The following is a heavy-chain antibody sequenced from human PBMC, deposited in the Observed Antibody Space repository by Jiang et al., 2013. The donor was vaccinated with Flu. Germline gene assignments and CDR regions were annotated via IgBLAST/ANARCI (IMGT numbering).Heavy chain of an antibody. D-gene: IGHD3-10*01. CDR1: GDSVSSNSAA. Sequence: QTLSLTCAISGDSVSSNSAAWNWIRQSPSRGLEWLGRTYYRSKWYNDYAVSVKSRITINPDTSKNQFSLQLNSVTPEDTAVYYCARGRWHYYGSGSYYNVEGMDVWGQGTTVTVSS. CDR2: TYYRSKWYN. CDR3: ARGRWHYYGSGSYYNVEGMDV. J-gene: IGHJ6*02. V-gene: IGHV6-1*01.